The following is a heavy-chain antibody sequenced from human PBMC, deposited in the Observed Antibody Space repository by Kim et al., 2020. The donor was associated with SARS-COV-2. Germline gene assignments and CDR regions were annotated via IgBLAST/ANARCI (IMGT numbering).Heavy chain of an antibody. D-gene: IGHD3-3*01. V-gene: IGHV4-30-2*05. J-gene: IGHJ5*02. CDR3: ARTKRITIFGVVQWFDP. Sequence: LKGRITISVDTSKNQISLKLSSVTAADTAVYYCARTKRITIFGVVQWFDPWGQGTLVTVSS.